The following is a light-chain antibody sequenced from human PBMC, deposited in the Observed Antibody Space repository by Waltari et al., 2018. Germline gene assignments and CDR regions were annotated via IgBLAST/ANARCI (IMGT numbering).Light chain of an antibody. CDR2: GAS. V-gene: IGKV3-15*01. CDR1: QSVSSN. J-gene: IGKJ4*01. Sequence: EIVLTQSPATLSVSPGERATLSCRASQSVSSNLAWYQQKPGPAPRLLIYGASTRATGIPARFSGSGSGTEFTLTISSLQSEDFAVYYCQQYNNWPHLTFGGGTKVEIK. CDR3: QQYNNWPHLT.